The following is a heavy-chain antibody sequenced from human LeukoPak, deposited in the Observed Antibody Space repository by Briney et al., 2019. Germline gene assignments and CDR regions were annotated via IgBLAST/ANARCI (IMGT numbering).Heavy chain of an antibody. V-gene: IGHV1-69*05. Sequence: ASVKVSCKASGGTFSSYAISWVRQAPGQGLEWMGGIIPIFGTANYAQKFQGRVTITTDESTSTAYMELSSLRSEDTAVYYCARDLGDGYNPGDRAFDIWGQGTMVTVSS. CDR3: ARDLGDGYNPGDRAFDI. CDR1: GGTFSSYA. J-gene: IGHJ3*02. D-gene: IGHD5-24*01. CDR2: IIPIFGTA.